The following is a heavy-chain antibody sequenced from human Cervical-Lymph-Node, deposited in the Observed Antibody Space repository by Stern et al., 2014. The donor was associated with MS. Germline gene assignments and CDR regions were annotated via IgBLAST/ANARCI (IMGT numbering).Heavy chain of an antibody. CDR3: ARDNSGHDMDV. CDR2: IHPNSGGT. V-gene: IGHV1-2*06. Sequence: VQLVESGAEVKKPGASVKVSCRASGYIFTDYYMHWVRQAPGQGLEWMGRIHPNSGGTIYAQKFQGRVSMTRDTSISTAYMEMSSLRSDDTAVYYCARDNSGHDMDVWGQGTTVTVSS. J-gene: IGHJ6*02. D-gene: IGHD1-1*01. CDR1: GYIFTDYY.